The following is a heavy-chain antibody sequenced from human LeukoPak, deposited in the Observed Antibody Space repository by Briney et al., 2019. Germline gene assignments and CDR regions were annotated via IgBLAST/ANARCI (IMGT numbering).Heavy chain of an antibody. V-gene: IGHV1-2*02. CDR3: ARERLIVHYYYYGMDV. Sequence: ASVKVSCKASGYTFTGYYMHWVRQAPGQGLEWMGWINPNSGGTNYAQKFQGRVTMTRDTSISTAYMELSRLRSDDTAVYYCARERLIVHYYYYGMDVWGQGTTVTVSS. J-gene: IGHJ6*02. CDR2: INPNSGGT. D-gene: IGHD2-15*01. CDR1: GYTFTGYY.